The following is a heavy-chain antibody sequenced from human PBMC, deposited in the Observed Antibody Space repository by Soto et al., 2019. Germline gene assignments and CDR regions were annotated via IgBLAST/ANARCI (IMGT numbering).Heavy chain of an antibody. D-gene: IGHD3-9*01. CDR3: ARYLLRYFDWLSGGMDV. J-gene: IGHJ6*02. Sequence: ASVKVSCKASGYTFTGYYMHWVRQAPGQGLEWMGWINPNSGGTNYAQKFQGRVTMTRDTSISTAYVELSRLRSDDTAVYYCARYLLRYFDWLSGGMDVWGQGTTVTVSS. CDR2: INPNSGGT. V-gene: IGHV1-2*02. CDR1: GYTFTGYY.